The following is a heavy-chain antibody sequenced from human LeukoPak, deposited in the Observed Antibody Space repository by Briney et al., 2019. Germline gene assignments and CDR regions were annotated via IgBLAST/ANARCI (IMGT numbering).Heavy chain of an antibody. V-gene: IGHV4-59*01. CDR1: GGSISSYY. CDR2: IYYSGST. J-gene: IGHJ5*02. CDR3: AGSYYDYVWGSYRYGNNWFDP. D-gene: IGHD3-16*02. Sequence: SETLSLTRTVSGGSISSYYWSWIRQPPGKGLEWIGYIYYSGSTNYNPSLKSRVTISVDTSKNQFSLKLGSVTAADTAVYYCAGSYYDYVWGSYRYGNNWFDPWGQGTLVTVSS.